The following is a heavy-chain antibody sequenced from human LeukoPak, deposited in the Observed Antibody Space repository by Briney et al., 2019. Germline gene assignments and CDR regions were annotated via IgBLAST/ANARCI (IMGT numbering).Heavy chain of an antibody. J-gene: IGHJ4*02. CDR3: ARGSPYYDILTGYSYFDY. D-gene: IGHD3-9*01. CDR1: GFTFSSYW. V-gene: IGHV3-7*01. CDR2: IKQDGSEK. Sequence: GGSLRLSCAASGFTFSSYWMSWVRQAPGKGLEWVANIKQDGSEKYYVDSVKGRFTISRDNAKNSLYLQMNSLRAEDTAVYYCARGSPYYDILTGYSYFDYWGQGTLVTVSS.